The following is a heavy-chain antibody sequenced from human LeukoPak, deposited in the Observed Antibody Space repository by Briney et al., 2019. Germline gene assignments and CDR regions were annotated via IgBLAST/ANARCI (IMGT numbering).Heavy chain of an antibody. CDR2: VSYSGST. CDR1: GASISSYY. V-gene: IGHV4-59*01. J-gene: IGHJ4*02. Sequence: SETLSLTCAVSGASISSYYWDWLRQPPGKGLEWLGFVSYSGSTEYNPSLKGRVTISLDTSKTQFSLKLTSVTAADTAVYYCARGQGGGNPNFDYWGQGTLVTVSS. CDR3: ARGQGGGNPNFDY. D-gene: IGHD4-23*01.